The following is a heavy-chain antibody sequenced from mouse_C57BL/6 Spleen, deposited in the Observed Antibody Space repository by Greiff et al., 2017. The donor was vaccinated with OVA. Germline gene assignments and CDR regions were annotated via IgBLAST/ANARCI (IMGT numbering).Heavy chain of an antibody. D-gene: IGHD2-1*01. J-gene: IGHJ3*01. V-gene: IGHV1-22*01. Sequence: EVKLQESGPELVKPGASVKMSCKASGYTFTDYNMHWVKQSHGKSLEWIGYINPNNGGTSYNQKFKGKVTLTVNKSSSTAYMELRSLTSEDSAVYYCARNRELPFAYWGQGTLVTVSA. CDR2: INPNNGGT. CDR3: ARNRELPFAY. CDR1: GYTFTDYN.